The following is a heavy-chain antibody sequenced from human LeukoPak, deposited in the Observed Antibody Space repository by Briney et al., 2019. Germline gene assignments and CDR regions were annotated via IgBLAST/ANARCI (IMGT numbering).Heavy chain of an antibody. CDR2: IYSGGSK. CDR3: ARLGYSSSPWTPPNSHYYYGMDV. D-gene: IGHD6-13*01. Sequence: PGGSLRLSCAASGFTVSSNYVSWVRQAPGKGLEWVSVIYSGGSKYYADSVKGRFTISRHNSKNTLYLQMNSLRAEDTAVYYCARLGYSSSPWTPPNSHYYYGMDVWGQGTTVTVSS. J-gene: IGHJ6*02. V-gene: IGHV3-53*04. CDR1: GFTVSSNY.